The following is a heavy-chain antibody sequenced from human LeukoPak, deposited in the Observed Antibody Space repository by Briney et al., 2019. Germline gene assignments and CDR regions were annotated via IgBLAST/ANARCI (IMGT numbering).Heavy chain of an antibody. J-gene: IGHJ4*02. D-gene: IGHD5-18*01. CDR1: GGSVSSGGYY. V-gene: IGHV4-61*08. Sequence: SETLSLTCTVSGGSVSSGGYYWSWIRQHPEKGLEWIGYVYYNGGTNYNPSLKSRVTISVDTSKNQFSLKLSSVTAADTAVYYCARGGHTALDYWGQGTLVTVSS. CDR3: ARGGHTALDY. CDR2: VYYNGGT.